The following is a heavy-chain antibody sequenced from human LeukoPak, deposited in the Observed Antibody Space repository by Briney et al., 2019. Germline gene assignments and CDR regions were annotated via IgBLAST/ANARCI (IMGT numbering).Heavy chain of an antibody. J-gene: IGHJ4*02. CDR1: GFTFSSYG. Sequence: GGSLRLSCAASGFTFSSYGMHWVRQAPGKGLEWVAFIPYDGSNKHYADSVKGRFTISRDNSKSTLYLQMSSLRAEDTAVYYCAKYDGLGYNRGSYYFDYWGQGTLVTVSS. CDR2: IPYDGSNK. D-gene: IGHD6-13*01. V-gene: IGHV3-30*02. CDR3: AKYDGLGYNRGSYYFDY.